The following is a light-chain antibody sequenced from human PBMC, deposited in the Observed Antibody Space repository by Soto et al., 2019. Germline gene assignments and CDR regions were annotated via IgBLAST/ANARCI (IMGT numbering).Light chain of an antibody. CDR3: QQYHRYST. CDR1: QSIDTW. V-gene: IGKV1-5*01. J-gene: IGKJ1*01. CDR2: DVS. Sequence: DIQMTQSPSTLSASVGDTVTITCRASQSIDTWLAWHQQKPGKAPNLLIYDVSTLDSGVPSRFSGSASGTEFTLTISSLESDDFATYYCQQYHRYSTFGQGTKVDI.